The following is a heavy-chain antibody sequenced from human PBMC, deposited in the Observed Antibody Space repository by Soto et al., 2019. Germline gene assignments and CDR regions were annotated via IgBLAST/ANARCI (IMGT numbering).Heavy chain of an antibody. CDR3: AGQTFTIAAASYGRSNWFDP. D-gene: IGHD6-25*01. V-gene: IGHV4-39*01. CDR1: GGSITSSSHS. CDR2: IYFTGNT. Sequence: PSLTCTVSGGSITSSSHSWGWVRQPPGKGLEWIGTIYFTGNTCYTPSLKSRLTMSIDTSKNEFSLRLNSVTAADTAVYYCAGQTFTIAAASYGRSNWFDPWGPGTLVTVSS. J-gene: IGHJ5*02.